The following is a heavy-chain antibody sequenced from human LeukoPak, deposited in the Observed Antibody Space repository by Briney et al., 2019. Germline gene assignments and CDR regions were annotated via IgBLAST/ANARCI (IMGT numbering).Heavy chain of an antibody. D-gene: IGHD3-9*01. Sequence: SETLSLTRTVSGGSISSNYYWGWIRQPPGKGLEWIVSFFYSGSTYYNPSLKSRVTISVDTSKNQFSLRLSSVTAADTAVYYCARARGRYIDFLDYWGQGTLITVSS. CDR1: GGSISSNYY. CDR2: FFYSGST. CDR3: ARARGRYIDFLDY. J-gene: IGHJ4*02. V-gene: IGHV4-39*02.